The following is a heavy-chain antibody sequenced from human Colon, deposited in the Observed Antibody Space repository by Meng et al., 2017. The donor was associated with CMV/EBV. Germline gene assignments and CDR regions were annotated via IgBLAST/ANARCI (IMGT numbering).Heavy chain of an antibody. Sequence: GGSLRLSCAASGFTFSSYAMHWVRQAPGKGLEWVTFISYDGSNEYYADSVKGRFTISRDNSKNTLYLQMNSLRPEDTALYYCTKGAQYDASGYMDFWGQGTLVTVSS. CDR1: GFTFSSYA. CDR2: ISYDGSNE. J-gene: IGHJ4*02. D-gene: IGHD6-25*01. CDR3: TKGAQYDASGYMDF. V-gene: IGHV3-30*04.